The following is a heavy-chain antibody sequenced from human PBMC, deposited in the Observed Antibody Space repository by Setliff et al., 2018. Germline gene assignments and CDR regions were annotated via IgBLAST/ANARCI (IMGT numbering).Heavy chain of an antibody. J-gene: IGHJ6*04. D-gene: IGHD3-9*01. Sequence: ETLSLTCTVSGGSISRDYWSWIRQPVGKGLEWIGHIYTRGSTNYNPALKSRVTISLDTSKNQFSLNLNSATAADTAVYYCARHALSFDSAWDVWGKGTTVTVSS. CDR2: IYTRGST. CDR1: GGSISRDY. CDR3: ARHALSFDSAWDV. V-gene: IGHV4-4*07.